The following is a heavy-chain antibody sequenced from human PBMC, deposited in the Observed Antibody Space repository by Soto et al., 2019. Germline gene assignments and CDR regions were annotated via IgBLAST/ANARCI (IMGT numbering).Heavy chain of an antibody. CDR3: ARGMTTVTTIDY. D-gene: IGHD4-4*01. V-gene: IGHV4-30-2*01. Sequence: QLQLQESGSGLVKPSQTLSLTCAVSGGSISSGGYSWSWIRQPPGKGLEWIGYIYHSGSTYYNPSLKSRVTISVDRSKNQFSLKLSSVTAADTAVHSCARGMTTVTTIDYWGQGTLVTVSS. CDR2: IYHSGST. CDR1: GGSISSGGYS. J-gene: IGHJ4*02.